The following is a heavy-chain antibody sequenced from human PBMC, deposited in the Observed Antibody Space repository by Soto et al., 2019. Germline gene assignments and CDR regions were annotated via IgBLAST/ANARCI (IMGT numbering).Heavy chain of an antibody. CDR3: ARMRGITMVRGVILPQYYYYYGMDV. J-gene: IGHJ6*02. Sequence: SGPTLVNPTQTLTLTCTFSGFSLSTSGMCVSWIRQPPGKALEWLARIDWDDDKYYSTSLKTRLTISKDTSKNQVVLTMTNMDPVDTATYYCARMRGITMVRGVILPQYYYYYGMDVWGQGTTVTVSS. D-gene: IGHD3-10*01. CDR2: IDWDDDK. V-gene: IGHV2-70*11. CDR1: GFSLSTSGMC.